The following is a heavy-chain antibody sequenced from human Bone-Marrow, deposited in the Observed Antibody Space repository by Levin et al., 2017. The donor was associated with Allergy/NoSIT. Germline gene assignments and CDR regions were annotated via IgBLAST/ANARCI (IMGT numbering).Heavy chain of an antibody. Sequence: GGSLRLSCTSSGFSFADYSMSWFRQAPGKGLEWVGFIRTKSYGDSTEYAASVEGRFIISRDDSTAYLQMNSLKTEDTAVYYCARSSTPLAVAIGPDYWGQGTVVTVSS. CDR1: GFSFADYS. J-gene: IGHJ4*02. CDR2: IRTKSYGDST. D-gene: IGHD6-19*01. CDR3: ARSSTPLAVAIGPDY. V-gene: IGHV3-49*03.